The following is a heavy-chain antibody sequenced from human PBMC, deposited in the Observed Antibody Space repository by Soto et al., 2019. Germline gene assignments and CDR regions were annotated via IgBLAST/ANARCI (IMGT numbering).Heavy chain of an antibody. Sequence: VQLLESGGGLIQPGGSLRLSCAASGFTFSYGIHWFRRAPAKGLEGVAYISYDSSNKFYGDSVKGRFTISRDNSKNTQFLQMNSLRAEDTAVYYCAKLVIGYCSGNTCDDYWGQGTLVAVSS. CDR2: ISYDSSNK. V-gene: IGHV3-30*18. CDR1: GFTFSYG. CDR3: AKLVIGYCSGNTCDDY. D-gene: IGHD2-15*01. J-gene: IGHJ4*02.